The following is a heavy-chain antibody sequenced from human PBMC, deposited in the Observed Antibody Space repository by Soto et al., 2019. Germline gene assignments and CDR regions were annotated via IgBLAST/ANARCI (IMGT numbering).Heavy chain of an antibody. Sequence: QVQLVQSGAEVKKPGASVKVSCKASGYTFTSYDINWVRQATGQGLEWMGWMNTNSGNTGYAQKSQGRVTMTRNTSKITAYMELSSLRSEDTAVYYSARYYSNYYSYYYYGMDVWGQGTTVTVSS. CDR3: ARYYSNYYSYYYYGMDV. D-gene: IGHD4-4*01. CDR2: MNTNSGNT. V-gene: IGHV1-8*01. J-gene: IGHJ6*02. CDR1: GYTFTSYD.